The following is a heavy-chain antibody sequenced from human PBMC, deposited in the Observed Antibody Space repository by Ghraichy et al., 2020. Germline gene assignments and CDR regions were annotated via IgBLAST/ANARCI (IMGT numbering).Heavy chain of an antibody. Sequence: SETLSLTCAVSGGSISSSNWWSWVRQPPGKGLEWIGEIYHSGNTNYNPSLKSRVTISVDKSKNQFSLKLSSVTAADTAVYYCARDLGDSSGYWDYWGQGTLVTVSS. V-gene: IGHV4-4*02. CDR1: GGSISSSNW. D-gene: IGHD3-22*01. CDR2: IYHSGNT. J-gene: IGHJ4*02. CDR3: ARDLGDSSGYWDY.